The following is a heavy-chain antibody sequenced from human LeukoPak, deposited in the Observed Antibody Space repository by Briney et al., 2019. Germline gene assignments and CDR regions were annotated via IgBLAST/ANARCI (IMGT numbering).Heavy chain of an antibody. CDR3: AKFAGLVPKSAFDY. Sequence: GGSLRLSCAASGFTFSSYWMHWVRQAPGKGLVWVSRINSDGSSTSYADSVKGRFTISRDNSKNTLHLQMNSLRAEDTAVYYCAKFAGLVPKSAFDYWGQGTLVTVSS. CDR2: INSDGSST. CDR1: GFTFSSYW. J-gene: IGHJ4*02. V-gene: IGHV3-74*01. D-gene: IGHD6-13*01.